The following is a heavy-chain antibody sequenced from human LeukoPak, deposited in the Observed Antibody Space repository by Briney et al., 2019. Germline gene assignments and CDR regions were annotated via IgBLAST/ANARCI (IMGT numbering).Heavy chain of an antibody. CDR2: INHSGST. CDR3: ANYFWSGVDY. D-gene: IGHD3-3*01. CDR1: GGSFSGYY. Sequence: PSETLSLTCAVYGGSFSGYYWSWIRQPPGKGLEWIGEINHSGSTNYNPSLKSRVTISVDTSKNQFSLKLSSVTAADTAVYYCANYFWSGVDYWGQGTLVTVSS. J-gene: IGHJ4*02. V-gene: IGHV4-34*01.